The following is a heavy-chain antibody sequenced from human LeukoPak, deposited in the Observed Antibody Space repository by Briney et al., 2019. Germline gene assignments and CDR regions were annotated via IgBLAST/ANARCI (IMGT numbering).Heavy chain of an antibody. D-gene: IGHD3-3*01. CDR1: GFTFSSYA. Sequence: PGGSLRLSCAASGFTFSSYAMSWVRQAPGKGLEWVSAISGSGGSTYYADSVKGRFTISRDNSKNTLYLQMNSLRAEDTAVYYCATATYYDFWSGYLTFYCYYGMDVWGQGTTVTVSS. CDR2: ISGSGGST. V-gene: IGHV3-23*01. CDR3: ATATYYDFWSGYLTFYCYYGMDV. J-gene: IGHJ6*02.